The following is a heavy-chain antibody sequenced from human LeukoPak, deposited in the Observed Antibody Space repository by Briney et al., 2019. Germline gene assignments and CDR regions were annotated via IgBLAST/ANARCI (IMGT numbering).Heavy chain of an antibody. Sequence: GGSLRLSCAASGFTFSSYAMTWVRRAPGKGLEWVSTIEVGGAMTHYADSVKGRFTISRDTSKSTLFLQMTNLRVEDTAVYYCAKPLGGSYLFDLWGPGTLVIVSS. CDR2: IEVGGAMT. CDR1: GFTFSSYA. D-gene: IGHD1-26*01. V-gene: IGHV3-23*01. J-gene: IGHJ4*02. CDR3: AKPLGGSYLFDL.